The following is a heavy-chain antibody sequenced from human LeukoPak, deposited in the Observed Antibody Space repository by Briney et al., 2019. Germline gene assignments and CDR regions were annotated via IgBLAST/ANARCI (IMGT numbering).Heavy chain of an antibody. D-gene: IGHD2-2*01. Sequence: GASVKVSCKASGYTFTSYGISWVRQAPGQGLEWMGWISAYNGNTNYAQKLQGRVTMTTDTSTSTAYMELSSLRSEDTAVYYCAGEDIVVVPAAVPAEDYYYYMDVWGKGTTVTVSS. V-gene: IGHV1-18*01. J-gene: IGHJ6*03. CDR3: AGEDIVVVPAAVPAEDYYYYMDV. CDR1: GYTFTSYG. CDR2: ISAYNGNT.